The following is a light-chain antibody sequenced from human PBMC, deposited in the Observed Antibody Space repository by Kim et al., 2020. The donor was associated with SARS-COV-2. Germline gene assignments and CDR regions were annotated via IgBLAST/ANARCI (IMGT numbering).Light chain of an antibody. V-gene: IGKV3-15*01. J-gene: IGKJ2*01. CDR3: QQYGTSPYT. CDR1: QSVSSN. CDR2: GAI. Sequence: EIVMTQSPAPLSVSPGERATLSCRASQSVSSNLAWYQQKPGQAPRLLIYGAITRATGIPPRFSGSGSGTEFTLTISSLEPEDFAVYYCQQYGTSPYTFGQGTKLEI.